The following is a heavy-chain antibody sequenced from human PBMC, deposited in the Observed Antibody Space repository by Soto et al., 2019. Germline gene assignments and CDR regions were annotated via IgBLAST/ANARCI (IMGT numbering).Heavy chain of an antibody. V-gene: IGHV3-23*01. J-gene: IGHJ4*02. D-gene: IGHD3-16*01. Sequence: PGGSLRLSCAASGFTFSSYAMSWVRQAPGKGLEWVSAISGSGGSTYYADSVKGRFTISRDNSKNTLYLQMNSLRAEGTAVYYCANSRAIMITFGGPLLNGYFDYWGQGTLVTVSS. CDR1: GFTFSSYA. CDR3: ANSRAIMITFGGPLLNGYFDY. CDR2: ISGSGGST.